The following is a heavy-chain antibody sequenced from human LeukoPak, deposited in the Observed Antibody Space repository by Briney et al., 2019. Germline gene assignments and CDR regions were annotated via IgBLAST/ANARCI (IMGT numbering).Heavy chain of an antibody. CDR1: GFTFSSYA. V-gene: IGHV3-23*01. CDR2: ISGSGAST. CDR3: AKDRVGITMVQGVLDY. D-gene: IGHD3-10*01. Sequence: LSGGSLRLSCAASGFTFSSYAVSWVRQAPGKGLEWVSAISGSGASTYYADSVKGRFTISRDNSKNTLYLQMNSLRAEDTAVYYCAKDRVGITMVQGVLDYWGQGTLVTVSS. J-gene: IGHJ4*02.